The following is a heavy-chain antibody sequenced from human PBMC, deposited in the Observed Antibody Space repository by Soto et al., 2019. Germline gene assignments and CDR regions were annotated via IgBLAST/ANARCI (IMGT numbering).Heavy chain of an antibody. V-gene: IGHV1-69*13. CDR3: ARGEYQRGIAAAGRVGMDV. Sequence: GASVKVSCKASGGTFSSYAISWVRQAPGQGLEWMGGIIPIFGTANYAQKFQGRVTITADESTSTAYMELSSLRSEDTAVYYCARGEYQRGIAAAGRVGMDVWGQGTTVTVSS. D-gene: IGHD6-13*01. J-gene: IGHJ6*02. CDR2: IIPIFGTA. CDR1: GGTFSSYA.